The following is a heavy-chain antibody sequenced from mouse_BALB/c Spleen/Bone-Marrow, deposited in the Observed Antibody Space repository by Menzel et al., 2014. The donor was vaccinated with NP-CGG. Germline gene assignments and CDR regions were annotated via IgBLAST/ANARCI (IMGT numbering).Heavy chain of an antibody. D-gene: IGHD2-4*01. J-gene: IGHJ3*01. CDR2: IHPGSGGT. CDR1: GYTFTDYE. CDR3: TREGLRGAGFAY. V-gene: IGHV1-15*01. Sequence: LVESGAELVRPGASVKLSCKALGYTFTDYEMHWVKQTPVHGLEWIGAIHPGSGGTAYNQKFKGRATLTADKSSSTAYMELSSLTSEDSAVYYCTREGLRGAGFAYRGQGTLVTVSA.